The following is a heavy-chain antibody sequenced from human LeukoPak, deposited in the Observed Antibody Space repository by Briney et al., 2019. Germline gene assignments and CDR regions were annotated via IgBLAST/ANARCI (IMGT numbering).Heavy chain of an antibody. CDR3: AKDFSLYYYDSSGYGSTLNC. CDR2: IRYDGSTK. V-gene: IGHV3-30*02. J-gene: IGHJ4*02. CDR1: GFIFSTYG. Sequence: GGSLRLSCAASGFIFSTYGMHWVRQAPGKGLEWVAFIRYDGSTKYYADSVKCRFTISRDNSKNTLYLQMNSLRAEDTAVYYCAKDFSLYYYDSSGYGSTLNCWGQGTLVTVSS. D-gene: IGHD3-22*01.